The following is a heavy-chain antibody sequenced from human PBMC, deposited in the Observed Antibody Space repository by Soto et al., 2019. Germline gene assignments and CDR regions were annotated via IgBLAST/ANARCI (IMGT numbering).Heavy chain of an antibody. Sequence: QLKLQESGPGLVKPSETLSLTCAVSGASISRTGFHWGWIRQPPGQGLEWIGSIYEAGTTFYNSSLQSRATISADTSKNHFSLQLDSVTAADTAVYYCARRGSGHTFDYWGQGTLVTVSS. CDR3: ARRGSGHTFDY. CDR1: GASISRTGFH. D-gene: IGHD3-10*01. J-gene: IGHJ4*02. V-gene: IGHV4-39*02. CDR2: IYEAGTT.